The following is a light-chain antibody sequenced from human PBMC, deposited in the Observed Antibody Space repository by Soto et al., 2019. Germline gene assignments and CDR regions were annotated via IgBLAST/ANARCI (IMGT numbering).Light chain of an antibody. CDR3: QQCHRYLT. Sequence: MQRTQSPSSLSASVGDRVTMTFRASQTTISDLHWYPHSTGKAPKLLIYAAASLQSGVPSRFSGSGSGTEFTLTISSLQPDDNATYYCQQCHRYLTFGQGTKV. CDR1: QTTISD. J-gene: IGKJ1*01. V-gene: IGKV1-5*01. CDR2: AAA.